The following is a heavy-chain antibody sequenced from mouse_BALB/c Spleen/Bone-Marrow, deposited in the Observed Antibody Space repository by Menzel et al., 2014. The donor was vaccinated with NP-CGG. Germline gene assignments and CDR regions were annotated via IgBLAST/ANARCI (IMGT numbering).Heavy chain of an antibody. J-gene: IGHJ2*01. Sequence: EVQLQESGGGLVQPGGSLRLSCATSGFTFTDYYMSWVRQPPGEALEWLAFIRNKANGYTTEYSASVKGRFTISRGNSQSILYLQMNTLRAEDSATYYCARDMGLLRFDYWGHGTTLTVSS. V-gene: IGHV7-3*02. CDR2: IRNKANGYTT. CDR1: GFTFTDYY. D-gene: IGHD1-1*01. CDR3: ARDMGLLRFDY.